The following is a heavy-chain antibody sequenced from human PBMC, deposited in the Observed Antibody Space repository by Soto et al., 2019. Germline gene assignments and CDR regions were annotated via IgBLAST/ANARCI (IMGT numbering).Heavy chain of an antibody. CDR3: ARTAAAGKYYYGVDV. Sequence: ESLKISCKGSGYSFTSYWIGWVRQMPGKGLEWKGIIYPGDSDTRYSPSFQGQVTISADKSITTAYLQWSSLKASDTAMYYCARTAAAGKYYYGVDVWGQGTTVTVSS. CDR1: GYSFTSYW. J-gene: IGHJ6*02. V-gene: IGHV5-51*01. D-gene: IGHD6-13*01. CDR2: IYPGDSDT.